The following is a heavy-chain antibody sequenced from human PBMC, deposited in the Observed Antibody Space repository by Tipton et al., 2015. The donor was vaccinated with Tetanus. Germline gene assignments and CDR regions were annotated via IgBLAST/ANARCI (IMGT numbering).Heavy chain of an antibody. D-gene: IGHD4-23*01. CDR3: ATMTPVDWYFDL. CDR2: ILYGAST. Sequence: TLSLTCTVFGGSVSSGSYYWAWIRQPPGKGLEYIGYILYGASTHYNPSLKSRVTVSADPSQNQFSLNVDSVTAADTAVYYCATMTPVDWYFDLWGRGTLVTVSS. V-gene: IGHV4-61*01. J-gene: IGHJ2*01. CDR1: GGSVSSGSYY.